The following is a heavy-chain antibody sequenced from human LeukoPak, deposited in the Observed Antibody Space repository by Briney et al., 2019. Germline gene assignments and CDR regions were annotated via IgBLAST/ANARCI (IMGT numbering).Heavy chain of an antibody. J-gene: IGHJ6*02. CDR1: GGTFSSYA. Sequence: ASVKVSCKASGGTFSSYAISWVRQAPGQGLEWMGGIIPIFGTANYAQKFQGRVTITADESTSTAYMELSSLGSEDTAVYYCARGQGLFWSGFYYYYYGMDVWGQGTTVTVSS. D-gene: IGHD3-3*01. V-gene: IGHV1-69*13. CDR3: ARGQGLFWSGFYYYYYGMDV. CDR2: IIPIFGTA.